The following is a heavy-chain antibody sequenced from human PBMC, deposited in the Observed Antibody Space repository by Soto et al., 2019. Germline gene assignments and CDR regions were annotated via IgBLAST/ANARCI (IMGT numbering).Heavy chain of an antibody. V-gene: IGHV1-18*04. D-gene: IGHD6-19*01. CDR1: GYTFTSYG. CDR3: ARETSAVAGTGNYYYGMDV. J-gene: IGHJ6*02. Sequence: ASVKVSCKASGYTFTSYGISWVLQAPGQGLEWMGWISAYNGNTNYAQKLQGRVTMTTDTSTSTAYMELRSLRSDDTAVYYCARETSAVAGTGNYYYGMDVWGQGTTVTVSS. CDR2: ISAYNGNT.